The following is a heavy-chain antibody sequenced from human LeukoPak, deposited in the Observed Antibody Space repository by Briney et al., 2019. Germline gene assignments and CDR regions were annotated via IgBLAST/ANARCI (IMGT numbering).Heavy chain of an antibody. Sequence: PSETLSLTCAVYGGSLSDYYWSWIRQPPGKGLEWIGEINHGGSTNYNPSLKSRVTLSVDTSKNQFSLKLTSVTAADTAVYYCARDGYSTPDVWGQGTTVTVSS. CDR3: ARDGYSTPDV. V-gene: IGHV4-34*01. CDR1: GGSLSDYY. CDR2: INHGGST. J-gene: IGHJ6*02. D-gene: IGHD6-13*01.